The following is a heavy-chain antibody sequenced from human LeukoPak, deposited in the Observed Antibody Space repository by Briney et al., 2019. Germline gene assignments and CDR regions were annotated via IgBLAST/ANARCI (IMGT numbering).Heavy chain of an antibody. Sequence: SETLSLTCTVSGGSISSGDYYWRWIRQPPGKGLEWIGYIYYSGSTYYNPSLKSRVTISVDASKNQFSLKLSSVTAADTAVYYCARMALRGFDYWGQGTLVTVPS. J-gene: IGHJ4*02. CDR3: ARMALRGFDY. CDR1: GGSISSGDYY. V-gene: IGHV4-30-4*01. D-gene: IGHD1-7*01. CDR2: IYYSGST.